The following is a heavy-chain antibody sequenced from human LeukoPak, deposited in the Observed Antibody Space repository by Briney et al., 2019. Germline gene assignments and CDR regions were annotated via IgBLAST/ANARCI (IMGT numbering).Heavy chain of an antibody. D-gene: IGHD3-22*01. Sequence: PGGSLRLSCAASGFTFSSYAMSWVRQAPGKGLEWVSAISGSGGSTYYADSVKGRFTISRDNSKNTLYLQMNSLRAEDTAVYYCAGRAYYYDSSNGPVVYWGRGTLVTVSS. CDR2: ISGSGGST. V-gene: IGHV3-23*01. CDR1: GFTFSSYA. J-gene: IGHJ4*02. CDR3: AGRAYYYDSSNGPVVY.